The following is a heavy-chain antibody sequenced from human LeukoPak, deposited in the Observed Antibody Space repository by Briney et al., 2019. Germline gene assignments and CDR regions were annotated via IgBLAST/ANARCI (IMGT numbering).Heavy chain of an antibody. CDR1: GGSISNYY. V-gene: IGHV4-59*01. CDR2: IYYGGST. J-gene: IGHJ6*02. D-gene: IGHD2-2*01. Sequence: SETLSLTCTVSGGSISNYYWSWIRQPPGKGLEWIGYIYYGGSTNYNPSLKSRVTISVDTSKNQFSLKLSSVTAADTAVYYCARERAQPLFYGMDVWGQGTTVTVSS. CDR3: ARERAQPLFYGMDV.